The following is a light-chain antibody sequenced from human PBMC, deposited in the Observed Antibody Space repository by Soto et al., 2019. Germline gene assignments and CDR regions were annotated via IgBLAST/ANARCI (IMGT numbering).Light chain of an antibody. V-gene: IGKV3-15*01. J-gene: IGKJ1*01. Sequence: EIVMTQSPATLSVSPGERATLSCRASQSVSSNLFSSQQKPGHAPSLLIYGASSRATGIPARFSGSGCGTEFTLTISSLQSEDFAVYYCQQYNNWPPWTFGQGTKVEIK. CDR1: QSVSSN. CDR2: GAS. CDR3: QQYNNWPPWT.